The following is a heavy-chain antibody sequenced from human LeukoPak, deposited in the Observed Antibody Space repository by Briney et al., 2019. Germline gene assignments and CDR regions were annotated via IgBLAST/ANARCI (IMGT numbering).Heavy chain of an antibody. J-gene: IGHJ5*02. Sequence: SETLSLTCTVSGASISSSNWNWIRQAPGKGLEWIGYITFSGGTNYHPSLGSRVTISLDMSKNQFSLKLTSVTAADTAIYYCVRDSVYATNWYDPWGQGTLVTVSS. V-gene: IGHV4-59*01. CDR2: ITFSGGT. D-gene: IGHD2-8*01. CDR3: VRDSVYATNWYDP. CDR1: GASISSSN.